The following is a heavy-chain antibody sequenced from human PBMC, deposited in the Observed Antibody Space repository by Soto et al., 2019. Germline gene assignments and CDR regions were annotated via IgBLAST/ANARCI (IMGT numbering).Heavy chain of an antibody. CDR2: IYYSGST. V-gene: IGHV4-59*01. CDR1: GGSISSYY. CDR3: AALEMATITDY. J-gene: IGHJ4*02. Sequence: SETLSLTCTVSGGSISSYYWSWIRQPPGEGLEWIGSIYYSGSTNYNPSLKSRVTISVDTSKNQFSLKLSSVTAADTAVYYCAALEMATITDYWGQGTLVTVSS. D-gene: IGHD5-12*01.